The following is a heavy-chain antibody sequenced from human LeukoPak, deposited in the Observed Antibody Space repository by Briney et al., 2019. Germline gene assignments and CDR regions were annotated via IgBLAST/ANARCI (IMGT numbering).Heavy chain of an antibody. D-gene: IGHD1-26*01. CDR1: GYSISSGYY. J-gene: IGHJ4*02. Sequence: SETLSLTCTVSGYSISSGYYWGWIRQPPGKGLEWIGSIYHSGSTYYNPSLKSRVTISVDTSKNQFSLKLSSVTAADTAVYYCAGPGTPFDYWGQGTLVTVSS. CDR3: AGPGTPFDY. CDR2: IYHSGST. V-gene: IGHV4-38-2*02.